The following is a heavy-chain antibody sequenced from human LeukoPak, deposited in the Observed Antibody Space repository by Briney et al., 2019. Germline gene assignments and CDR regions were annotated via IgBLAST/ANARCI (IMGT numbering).Heavy chain of an antibody. V-gene: IGHV3-30*02. CDR2: IRYDGTNK. J-gene: IGHJ4*02. CDR3: AIDFPFRYSGCDGCDY. D-gene: IGHD5-12*01. CDR1: GFIFSNFA. Sequence: GGSLRLSCAASGFIFSNFAMHWVRQAPGKGLEWVAFIRYDGTNKYYADSMKGRFTISRDNSKNTLYLQMNSLRREDTAVYYCAIDFPFRYSGCDGCDYWGQGTLVTVSS.